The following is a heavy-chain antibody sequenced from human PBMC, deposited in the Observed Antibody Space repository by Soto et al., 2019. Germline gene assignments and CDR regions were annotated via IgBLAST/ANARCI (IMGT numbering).Heavy chain of an antibody. J-gene: IGHJ4*02. CDR1: GGSIGTSGYY. V-gene: IGHV4-39*01. D-gene: IGHD3-22*01. CDR3: VGGYPWVGFDY. Sequence: SETLSLTCTVSGGSIGTSGYYWGWIRQPPGKGLEWIGNIHYSGSASYSPSLKSRVTISVGTSKNQFSLNLTSVTAADTAVYIRVGGYPWVGFDYWGQGTLVTVSS. CDR2: IHYSGSA.